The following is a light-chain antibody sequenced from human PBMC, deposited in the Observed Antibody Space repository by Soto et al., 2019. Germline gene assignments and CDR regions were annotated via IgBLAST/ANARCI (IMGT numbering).Light chain of an antibody. J-gene: IGKJ1*01. CDR3: QQYNNWPRGT. CDR2: GAP. Sequence: EIVMTQSPATLSVSPGERATLSCRASQSVSSNLAWYQQKPGQAPRLLIYGAPTRATGIPARFSGSGSGTEFTLTISSLQSEDFAVYYCQQYNNWPRGTLGQGTKVEIK. CDR1: QSVSSN. V-gene: IGKV3-15*01.